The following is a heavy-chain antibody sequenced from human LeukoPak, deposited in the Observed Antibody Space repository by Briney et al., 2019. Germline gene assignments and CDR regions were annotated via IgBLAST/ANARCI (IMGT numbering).Heavy chain of an antibody. CDR3: ARHRSAPTYFDY. D-gene: IGHD3-10*01. Sequence: SETLSLNCTVSGGSINSDYWSWVRQPPGKGLEWIGYMYYSGSSTNYNPSLKSRVTISVDTSKNQFSLKLSSVTAADTAVYYCARHRSAPTYFDYWGQGTLVTVSS. CDR1: GGSINSDY. J-gene: IGHJ4*02. V-gene: IGHV4-59*01. CDR2: MYYSGSST.